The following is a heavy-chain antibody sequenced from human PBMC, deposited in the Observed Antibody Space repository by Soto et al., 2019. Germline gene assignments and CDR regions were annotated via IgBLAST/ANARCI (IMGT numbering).Heavy chain of an antibody. CDR2: ISYDGSNK. J-gene: IGHJ4*02. D-gene: IGHD2-2*01. Sequence: LRLSCAASGFTFSSYAIHWVRQAPGKGLGWVAVISYDGSNKYYADSVKGRFTISRDNSKNTLYLQMNSLRAEDTAVYYCARGPSSLARFDYWGQGTLVTVSS. CDR1: GFTFSSYA. CDR3: ARGPSSLARFDY. V-gene: IGHV3-30*04.